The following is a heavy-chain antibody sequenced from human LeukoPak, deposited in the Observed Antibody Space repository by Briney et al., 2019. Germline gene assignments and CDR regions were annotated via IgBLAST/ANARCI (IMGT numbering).Heavy chain of an antibody. V-gene: IGHV3-21*01. CDR1: GFTFSSYS. CDR2: ISSSSSYI. J-gene: IGHJ4*02. CDR3: ARVPSPRQPLPYYFDY. D-gene: IGHD1-14*01. Sequence: PGGSLRLSCAASGFTFSSYSMNWVRQAPGKGLEWVSSISSSSSYIYYADSVKGRFTISRDNAKNSLYLQMNSLRAEDTAVYYCARVPSPRQPLPYYFDYWGQGTLVTVSS.